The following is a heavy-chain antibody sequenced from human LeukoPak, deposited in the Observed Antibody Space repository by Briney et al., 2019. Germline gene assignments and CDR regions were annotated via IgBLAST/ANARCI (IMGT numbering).Heavy chain of an antibody. J-gene: IGHJ4*02. CDR1: GGSISSYY. Sequence: SETLSLTCTVSGGSISSYYWSWIRQPPGKGLEWIGYIYYSGSTNYNPSLKSRVTISVDTSKSQFSLKLSSVTAADTAVYYCARSRNYYYGSGSYYPGLFDYWGQGTLVTVSS. CDR2: IYYSGST. CDR3: ARSRNYYYGSGSYYPGLFDY. V-gene: IGHV4-59*01. D-gene: IGHD3-10*01.